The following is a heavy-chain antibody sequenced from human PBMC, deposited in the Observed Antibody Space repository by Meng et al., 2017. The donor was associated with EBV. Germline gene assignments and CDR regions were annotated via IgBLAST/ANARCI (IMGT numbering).Heavy chain of an antibody. CDR1: GVPFRYYA. Sequence: QVQLVQSAAEAKKPGSSVKVSCKTSGVPFRYYAISWVRQAPGQGLEWLGGFLPRLGEPNYAQKFHGRVKITADESTSTHYMDLSSLRSEDTAIYYCASESGRGYTPDYWGQGTLVTVSS. D-gene: IGHD3-10*01. CDR3: ASESGRGYTPDY. J-gene: IGHJ4*02. V-gene: IGHV1-69*01. CDR2: FLPRLGEP.